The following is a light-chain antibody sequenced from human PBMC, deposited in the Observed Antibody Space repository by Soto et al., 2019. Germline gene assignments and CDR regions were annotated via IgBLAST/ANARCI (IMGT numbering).Light chain of an antibody. CDR3: QQSYRIPIT. V-gene: IGKV1-39*01. J-gene: IGKJ5*01. CDR2: LAT. CDR1: QSINVN. Sequence: DIQMTQSPSSLSASVGDRVTITCRSSQSINVNLNWYQQKPGKAPHLLIYLATRLQSGVPSRFSGSGSGTEFTLTISSLQLEDFATYFCQQSYRIPITFGQGTRL.